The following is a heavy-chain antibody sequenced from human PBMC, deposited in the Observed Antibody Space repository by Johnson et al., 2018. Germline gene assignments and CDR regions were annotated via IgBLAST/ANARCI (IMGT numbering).Heavy chain of an antibody. V-gene: IGHV1-8*01. J-gene: IGHJ3*02. D-gene: IGHD1-26*01. CDR1: GYTFTSYD. Sequence: QVQLVQSGAEVKKPGASVKVSCKASGYTFTSYDINWVRQATGQGLEWMGWMKPNSGNTGYAQKFQGSVTMTRNPSISTAYMELSSLRTEDTAVYYCAREMDSGSRDAFDIWGQGTMVTVSS. CDR3: AREMDSGSRDAFDI. CDR2: MKPNSGNT.